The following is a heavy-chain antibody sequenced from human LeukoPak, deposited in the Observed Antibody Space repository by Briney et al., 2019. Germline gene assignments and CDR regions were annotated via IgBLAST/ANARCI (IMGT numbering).Heavy chain of an antibody. CDR1: GFTFGIYW. J-gene: IGHJ3*01. V-gene: IGHV3-7*05. Sequence: GGSLRLSCAASGFTFGIYWMSWVRQAPGKGPEWVANIKEDGSEKSYVDSVKGRFTISRDNAKNSLYLEMDSLRVEDTAVYYCARGGVSRAAFDAWGQGTMVTVSS. CDR2: IKEDGSEK. CDR3: ARGGVSRAAFDA.